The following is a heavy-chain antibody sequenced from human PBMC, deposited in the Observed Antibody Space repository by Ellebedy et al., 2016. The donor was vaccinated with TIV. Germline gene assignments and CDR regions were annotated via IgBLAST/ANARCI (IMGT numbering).Heavy chain of an antibody. CDR3: AKDLDVWTTYYYYYAMDV. CDR1: GFTFSSYT. CDR2: ISWNSGST. D-gene: IGHD3/OR15-3a*01. J-gene: IGHJ6*02. V-gene: IGHV3-9*01. Sequence: GGSLRLXXAGSGFTFSSYTMNWVRQAPGKGLEWVSGISWNSGSTGYADSVKGRFTISRDNAKDSLYLQMDSLRAEDTALYYCAKDLDVWTTYYYYYAMDVWGQGTPVTVSS.